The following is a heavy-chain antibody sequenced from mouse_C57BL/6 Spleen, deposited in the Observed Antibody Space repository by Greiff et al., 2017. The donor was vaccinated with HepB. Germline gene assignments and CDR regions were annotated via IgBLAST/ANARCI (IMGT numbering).Heavy chain of an antibody. V-gene: IGHV1-18*01. J-gene: IGHJ3*01. CDR1: GYTFTDYN. Sequence: EVQRVESGPELVKPGASVKIPCKASGYTFTDYNMDWVKQSHGKSLEWIGDINPNNGGTIYNQKFKGKATLTVDKSSSTAYMELRSLTSEDTTVYYCAREGAYWGQGTLVTVSA. CDR3: AREGAY. CDR2: INPNNGGT.